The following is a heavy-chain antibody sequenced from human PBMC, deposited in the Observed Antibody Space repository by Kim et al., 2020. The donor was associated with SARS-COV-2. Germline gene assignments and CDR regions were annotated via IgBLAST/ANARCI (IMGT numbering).Heavy chain of an antibody. CDR1: GGSISNYY. D-gene: IGHD3-3*01. CDR3: ARDNSSTIFGVVHYYGMDV. V-gene: IGHV4-59*01. Sequence: SETLSLTCTVSGGSISNYYWSWIRQPPGKGLEWIGYIYYSGSTKYNPSLKSRVTISVNTSKNQFSLKLSSVTAADTAVYYCARDNSSTIFGVVHYYGMDVWGQRTT. CDR2: IYYSGST. J-gene: IGHJ6*02.